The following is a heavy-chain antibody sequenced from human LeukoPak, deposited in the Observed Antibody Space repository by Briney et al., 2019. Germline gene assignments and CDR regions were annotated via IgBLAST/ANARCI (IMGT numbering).Heavy chain of an antibody. V-gene: IGHV4-34*01. J-gene: IGHJ4*02. CDR3: ARVLWFGELGQYYFDY. D-gene: IGHD3-10*01. CDR1: GGSFSGYY. Sequence: SETLSLTCAVYGGSFSGYYWSWIRQPPGKGLEWIGEINHSGSTNYNPSLKSRVTISVDTSKNQFSLKLSSVTAADTAVYYCARVLWFGELGQYYFDYWGQGTLVTVSS. CDR2: INHSGST.